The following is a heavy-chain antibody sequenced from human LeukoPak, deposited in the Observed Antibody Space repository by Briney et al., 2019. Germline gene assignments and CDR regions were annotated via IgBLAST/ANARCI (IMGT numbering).Heavy chain of an antibody. D-gene: IGHD5-18*01. J-gene: IGHJ6*02. CDR3: AREDSYGPIYYYYGMDV. CDR2: DGSST. V-gene: IGHV3-74*01. Sequence: DGSSTSYADSVKGRFTISRDNAKNTLYLQMNSLRAEDTAVYYCAREDSYGPIYYYYGMDVWGQGTTVTVSS.